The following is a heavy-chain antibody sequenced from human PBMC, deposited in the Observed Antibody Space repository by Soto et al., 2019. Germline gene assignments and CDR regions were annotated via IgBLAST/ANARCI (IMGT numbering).Heavy chain of an antibody. D-gene: IGHD4-17*01. Sequence: SETLSLTCTVSGGSVSSGSYYWSWIRQPPGKGLEWIGYIYYSGSTYYNPSLKSRATISVDTSKNQFSLMLSPVTAADTPVYYCAREDYVDYNFDYWGQGTPVTLSS. CDR1: GGSVSSGSYY. J-gene: IGHJ4*02. V-gene: IGHV4-61*01. CDR2: IYYSGST. CDR3: AREDYVDYNFDY.